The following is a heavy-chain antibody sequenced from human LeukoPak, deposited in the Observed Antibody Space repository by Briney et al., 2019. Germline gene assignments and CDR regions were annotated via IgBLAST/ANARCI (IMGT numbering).Heavy chain of an antibody. V-gene: IGHV3-48*01. CDR1: GFTFSTYT. CDR3: AREWRGAFDY. CDR2: ISSSSGTI. Sequence: PGGSLRLSCATSGFTFSTYTMNWVRQAPGKGLEWVSYISSSSGTIYYADSVKGRFTIFRDNAKNSLYLQMNSLRAEDTAVYYCAREWRGAFDYWGQGTLVTVSS. J-gene: IGHJ4*02. D-gene: IGHD4/OR15-4a*01.